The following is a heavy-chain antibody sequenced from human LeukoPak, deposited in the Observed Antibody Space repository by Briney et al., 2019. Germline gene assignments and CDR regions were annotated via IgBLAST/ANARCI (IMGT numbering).Heavy chain of an antibody. CDR3: ASLEVITFGGVTGAHTKYYYYGMDV. V-gene: IGHV3-48*03. Sequence: QSGGSLRLSCAASGFTFSSYEMNWVRQAPGKGLEWVSYISSSGSTIYYADSVKGRFTISRDNAKNSLYLQMNSLRAEDTAVYYCASLEVITFGGVTGAHTKYYYYGMDVWGKGTTVTVSS. D-gene: IGHD3-16*01. CDR2: ISSSGSTI. CDR1: GFTFSSYE. J-gene: IGHJ6*04.